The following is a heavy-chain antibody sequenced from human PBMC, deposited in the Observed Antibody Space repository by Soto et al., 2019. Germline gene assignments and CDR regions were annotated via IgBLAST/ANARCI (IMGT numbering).Heavy chain of an antibody. J-gene: IGHJ6*02. D-gene: IGHD2-2*01. V-gene: IGHV3-33*01. CDR3: AREEGYCSSTSCLKYYYYYYGMDV. Sequence: LRLSCGASGFTFSSYGMHWVRQAPGKGLEWVAVIWYDGSNQKYADSVKGRFTISRDNAKNSLYLQMNSLRAEDTAVYYCAREEGYCSSTSCLKYYYYYYGMDVWGQGTTVTVSS. CDR1: GFTFSSYG. CDR2: IWYDGSNQ.